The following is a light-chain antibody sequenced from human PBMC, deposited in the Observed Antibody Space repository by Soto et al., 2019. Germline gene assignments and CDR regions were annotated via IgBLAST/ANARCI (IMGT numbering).Light chain of an antibody. CDR1: HSVSSN. J-gene: IGKJ1*01. Sequence: EIVMTHSPATLSVSPGERATLSCSASHSVSSNLAWYQQKPGQAPRLLIYGASTRATGIPARFSGSGSGTEFTLTISSLQSEDFAVYYCQQYNNWPPWTFGQGTKVDIK. V-gene: IGKV3-15*01. CDR2: GAS. CDR3: QQYNNWPPWT.